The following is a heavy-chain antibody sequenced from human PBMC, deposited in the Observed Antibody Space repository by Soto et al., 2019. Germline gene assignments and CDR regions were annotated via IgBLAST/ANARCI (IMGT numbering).Heavy chain of an antibody. D-gene: IGHD3-22*01. CDR2: TYYRSKWYN. J-gene: IGHJ4*02. CDR3: AREGDSSGYYYPGFDY. V-gene: IGHV6-1*01. Sequence: SPTLSLTCAISGDSVSSNSAAWNWIRQSPSRGLEWLGRTYYRSKWYNDYAVSVKSRITINPDTSKNQFSLQLNSVTPEDTAVYYCAREGDSSGYYYPGFDYWGQGTLVTVSS. CDR1: GDSVSSNSAA.